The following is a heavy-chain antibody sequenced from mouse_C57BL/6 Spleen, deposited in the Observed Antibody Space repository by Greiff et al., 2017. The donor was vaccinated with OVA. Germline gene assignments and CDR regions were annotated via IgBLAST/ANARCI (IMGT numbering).Heavy chain of an antibody. D-gene: IGHD1-1*01. J-gene: IGHJ2*01. CDR2: ISSGSSTI. CDR1: GFTFSDYG. Sequence: EVQLVESGGGLVKPGGSLKLSCAASGFTFSDYGMHWVRQAPEKGLEWVAYISSGSSTIYYADTVKGRFIITRDNAKSTLFLQLTSLRSEDTAMYYCARPYYGSSLDYWGQGTTLTVSS. V-gene: IGHV5-17*01. CDR3: ARPYYGSSLDY.